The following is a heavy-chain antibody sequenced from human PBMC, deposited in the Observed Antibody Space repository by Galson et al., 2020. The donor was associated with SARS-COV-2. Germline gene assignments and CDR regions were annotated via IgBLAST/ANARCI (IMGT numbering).Heavy chain of an antibody. Sequence: ETSETLSLTCTVSGGSISSGGYYWSWIRQHPGKGLEWIGYIYYSGSTYYNPSHKSRVTISVDTSKNQFSLKLSSVTAADTAVYYCARDRWTSLVIDAFEIWGQGTMVTVSS. D-gene: IGHD3-16*02. CDR2: IYYSGST. CDR3: ARDRWTSLVIDAFEI. J-gene: IGHJ3*02. CDR1: GGSISSGGYY. V-gene: IGHV4-31*03.